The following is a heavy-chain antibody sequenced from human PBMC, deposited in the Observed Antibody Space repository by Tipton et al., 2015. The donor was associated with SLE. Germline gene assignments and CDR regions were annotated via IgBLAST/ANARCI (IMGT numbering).Heavy chain of an antibody. J-gene: IGHJ3*02. CDR1: GFTFSSYG. D-gene: IGHD3-10*01. V-gene: IGHV3-30*03. CDR3: ARGGSGYAFDI. Sequence: RSLRLSCAASGFTFSSYGMHWVRQAPGKGLEWVAVISYDGSNKYYADSVKGRFTISRDNSKNTLYLQMNSLRAEDTAVYYCARGGSGYAFDIWGQGTMVTVSS. CDR2: ISYDGSNK.